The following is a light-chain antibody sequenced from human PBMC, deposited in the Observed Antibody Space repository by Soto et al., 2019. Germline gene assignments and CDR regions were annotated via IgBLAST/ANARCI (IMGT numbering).Light chain of an antibody. CDR1: SSDIGGYNY. CDR3: NSYAGSHNFVV. CDR2: EVS. J-gene: IGLJ2*01. Sequence: QSALTQPPSASGSPGQSVTISCTGTSSDIGGYNYVSWYQQHPGKAPKLMIHEVSKRPSGVPDRFSDSKSGNTASLTVSGLQAEDEAYYFCNSYAGSHNFVVFGGGTKVTVL. V-gene: IGLV2-8*01.